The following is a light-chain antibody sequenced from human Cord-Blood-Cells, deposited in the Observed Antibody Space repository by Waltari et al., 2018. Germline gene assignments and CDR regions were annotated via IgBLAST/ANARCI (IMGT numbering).Light chain of an antibody. J-gene: IGKJ4*01. CDR1: QGSSNY. Sequence: IQMTQSPSSLSASVGDRVTITCRASQGSSNYLAWYQQKPGKVPKLLIYAASTLQSGVPSRFSGSGSGTEFTHTISSLQPEDVATYYGQKYNSAPLTFGGGTKVEIK. CDR2: AAS. V-gene: IGKV1-27*01. CDR3: QKYNSAPLT.